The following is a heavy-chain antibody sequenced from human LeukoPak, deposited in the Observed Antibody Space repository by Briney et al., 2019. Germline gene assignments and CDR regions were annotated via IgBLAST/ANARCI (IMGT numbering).Heavy chain of an antibody. Sequence: GGSLRLSCAASGFTFSDYYMSWIRHAPGKGLVWVSRINTDGSSTSYADSVKGRFTISRDNAKNTLYLQMNSLRAEDTAVYYCAIINPPHSSSPPFDYWGQGTLVTVSS. V-gene: IGHV3-74*01. CDR1: GFTFSDYY. J-gene: IGHJ4*02. CDR3: AIINPPHSSSPPFDY. CDR2: INTDGSST. D-gene: IGHD6-6*01.